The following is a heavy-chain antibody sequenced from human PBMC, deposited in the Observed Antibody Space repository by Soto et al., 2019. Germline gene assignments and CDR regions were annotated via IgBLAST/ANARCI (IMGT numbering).Heavy chain of an antibody. CDR1: GGSIISHY. CDR3: ARGSSGDYLDWFDP. CDR2: VHYSGST. Sequence: SETLSLTCNISGGSIISHYWSWIRQAPGKGLEWLGYVHYSGSTKYNPSLKSRLTISIDTSQNQFSLKLYSVTAADTAVYYCARGSSGDYLDWFDPWGQGSLVTVSS. J-gene: IGHJ5*02. D-gene: IGHD6-19*01. V-gene: IGHV4-59*11.